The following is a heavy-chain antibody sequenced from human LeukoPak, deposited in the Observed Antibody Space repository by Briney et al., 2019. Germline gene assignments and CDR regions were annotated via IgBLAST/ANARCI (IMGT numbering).Heavy chain of an antibody. Sequence: SETLSLTCAVSGGSISSSNWWSWVRQPPGKGLEWIGEIYHSGSTNYNPSLKSRVTISIDTSKNQVSLKLTSVTAADTAVYYCATTGFSRRRTFDYWGQGTLVTVSS. CDR1: GGSISSSNW. CDR2: IYHSGST. CDR3: ATTGFSRRRTFDY. D-gene: IGHD2-2*01. V-gene: IGHV4-4*02. J-gene: IGHJ4*02.